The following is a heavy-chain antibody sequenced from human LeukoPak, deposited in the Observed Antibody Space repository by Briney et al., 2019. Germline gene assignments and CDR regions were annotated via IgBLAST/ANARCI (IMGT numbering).Heavy chain of an antibody. V-gene: IGHV4-34*01. CDR2: INHSGST. CDR3: ARGLFFGY. CDR1: GGSFSGYY. J-gene: IGHJ4*02. Sequence: KPSETLSLTCAVYGGSFSGYYWSWIRQPPGKGLEWIGEINHSGSTNYNPSLKSRVTISVDTSKNQFSLKLSSVTAADTAVYYCARGLFFGYWGQRTLVTVSS.